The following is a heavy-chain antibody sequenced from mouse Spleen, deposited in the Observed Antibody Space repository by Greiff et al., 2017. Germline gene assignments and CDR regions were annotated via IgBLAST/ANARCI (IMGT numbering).Heavy chain of an antibody. CDR1: GYTFTSYW. CDR2: IDPSDSYT. CDR3: ARLCDLGSGYVGAMDY. V-gene: IGHV1-59*01. D-gene: IGHD3-1*01. J-gene: IGHJ4*01. Sequence: QVQLQQPGAELVRPGTSVKLSCKASGYTFTSYWMHWVKQRPGQGLEWIGVIDPSDSYTNYNQKFKGKATLTVDTSSSTAYMQLSSLTSEDSAVYYCARLCDLGSGYVGAMDYWGQGTSVTVSS.